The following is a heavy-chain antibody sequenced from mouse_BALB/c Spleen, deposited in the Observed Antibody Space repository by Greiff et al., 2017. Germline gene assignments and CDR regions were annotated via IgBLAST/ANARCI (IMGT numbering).Heavy chain of an antibody. Sequence: VQLQQSGAELVKPGASVKLSCTASGFNIKDTYMHWVKQRPEQGLEWIGRIDPANGNTKYDPKFQGKATITADTSSNTAYLQLSSLTSEDTAVYYCARDTTAVYYAMDYWGQGTSVTVAS. CDR3: ARDTTAVYYAMDY. J-gene: IGHJ4*01. V-gene: IGHV14-3*02. CDR2: IDPANGNT. CDR1: GFNIKDTY. D-gene: IGHD1-2*01.